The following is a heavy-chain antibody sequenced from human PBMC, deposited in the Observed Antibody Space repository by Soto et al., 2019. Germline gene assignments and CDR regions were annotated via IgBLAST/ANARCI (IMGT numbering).Heavy chain of an antibody. V-gene: IGHV3-30*03. CDR3: AQLGVVAIFGFDY. J-gene: IGHJ4*02. CDR1: GFTFSRYG. D-gene: IGHD5-12*01. CDR2: ISYDGSNK. Sequence: QVQLVESGGGVVQPGRSLRLSCAASGFTFSRYGMHWVHQAPGKGLEWVAVISYDGSNKYYADSVKGRFTISRDNSKNTLYLQMNSLRAEDTAVYYCAQLGVVAIFGFDYWGQGTLVTVSS.